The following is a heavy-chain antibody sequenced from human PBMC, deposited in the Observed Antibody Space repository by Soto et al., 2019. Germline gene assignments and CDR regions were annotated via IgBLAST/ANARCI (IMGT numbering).Heavy chain of an antibody. J-gene: IGHJ3*02. Sequence: SETLSLTCTVSGGSISSYYWSWIRQPPGKGLEWIGYIYYSGSTNYNPSLKSRVTISVDTSKNQFSLKLSSVTAADTAVYYCAREIRYSSSWPDAFDIWGQGTMVTVSS. CDR3: AREIRYSSSWPDAFDI. D-gene: IGHD6-13*01. CDR1: GGSISSYY. CDR2: IYYSGST. V-gene: IGHV4-59*01.